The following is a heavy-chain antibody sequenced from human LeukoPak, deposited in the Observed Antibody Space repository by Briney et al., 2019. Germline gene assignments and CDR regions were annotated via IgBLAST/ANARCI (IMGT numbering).Heavy chain of an antibody. CDR1: GGTYSSYA. V-gene: IGHV1-69*01. D-gene: IGHD2-21*02. J-gene: IGHJ5*02. CDR2: IIPIFGTA. CDR3: ASPVLSSCGGDCYLST. Sequence: SVRVSCKASGGTYSSYATSWVRQAPGQGLEWMGGIIPIFGTANYAQKFQGRVTITADDSTSTAYRELSSLRSEDTAVYYCASPVLSSCGGDCYLSTWGQGTLVTVSS.